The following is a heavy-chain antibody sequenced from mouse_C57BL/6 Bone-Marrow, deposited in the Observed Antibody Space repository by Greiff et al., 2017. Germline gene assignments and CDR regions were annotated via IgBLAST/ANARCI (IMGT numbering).Heavy chain of an antibody. CDR3: ARKGLITTVVAPSYYYAMDY. Sequence: QVQLKESGAELMKPGASVKLSCKATGYTFTGYWIEWVKQRPGHGLEWIGEILPGSGSTNYNEKFKGKATFTADTSSNTAYMQLSSLTTEDSAIYYCARKGLITTVVAPSYYYAMDYWGQGTSVTVSS. D-gene: IGHD1-1*01. CDR2: ILPGSGST. J-gene: IGHJ4*01. V-gene: IGHV1-9*01. CDR1: GYTFTGYW.